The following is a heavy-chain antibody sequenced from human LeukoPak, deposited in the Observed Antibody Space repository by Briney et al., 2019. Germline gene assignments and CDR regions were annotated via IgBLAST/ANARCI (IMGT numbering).Heavy chain of an antibody. J-gene: IGHJ4*02. D-gene: IGHD1-26*01. CDR1: GFTFSSYA. CDR2: VSGSGGTT. CDR3: ARVDSGNYDY. V-gene: IGHV3-23*01. Sequence: GGSLRLSCAASGFTFSSYAMSWVRQAPGKGLEWVSAVSGSGGTTYYADSVKGRFTISRDNSKNTLFLQMNSLRVEDTAVYYCARVDSGNYDYWGQGTLLTVSS.